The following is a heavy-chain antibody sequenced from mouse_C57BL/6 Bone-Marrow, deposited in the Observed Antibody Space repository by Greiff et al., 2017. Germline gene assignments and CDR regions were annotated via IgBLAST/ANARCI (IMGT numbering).Heavy chain of an antibody. V-gene: IGHV1-59*01. D-gene: IGHD1-1*01. Sequence: QVQLQQPGAELVRPGTSVKLSCKASGYTFTSYWMHWVKQRPGQGLEWIGVIDPSDSYTNYNHKFKGKATLTVDTSSSTAYMQLSSLTSEDSAVYYCARLDCYCGSPYDYWGQGTTLTVSS. CDR3: ARLDCYCGSPYDY. CDR2: IDPSDSYT. CDR1: GYTFTSYW. J-gene: IGHJ2*01.